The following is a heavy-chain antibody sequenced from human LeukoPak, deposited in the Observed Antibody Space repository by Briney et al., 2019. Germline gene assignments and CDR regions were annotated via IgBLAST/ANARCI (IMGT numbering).Heavy chain of an antibody. CDR2: ISHEGDS. CDR1: GVSLRGYY. J-gene: IGHJ6*03. CDR3: ARGRNYVSDYYFDV. Sequence: PSETLSLTCAVYGVSLRGYYWSWIRQSPEKGLEWIGEISHEGDSIYNPSLKSRLTLSVDMSKIQFSLNLRSVTAADTAVYYCARGRNYVSDYYFDVWGKGTTVIVSS. V-gene: IGHV4-34*01. D-gene: IGHD1-7*01.